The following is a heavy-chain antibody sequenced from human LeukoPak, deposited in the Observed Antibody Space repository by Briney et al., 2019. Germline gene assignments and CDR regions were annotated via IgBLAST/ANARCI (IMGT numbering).Heavy chain of an antibody. D-gene: IGHD1-1*01. Sequence: PSETLSLTCTVSGGSISSSSYYWGWIRQAPGKGLQWIGNVFHSGNTYYSPSLQSRVAISIDTSKNRFSLKLTSVTAADTAVYYCARQIVGTSWNYYYSYIDVWGNGTSVSVSS. CDR2: VFHSGNT. J-gene: IGHJ6*03. CDR1: GGSISSSSYY. V-gene: IGHV4-39*01. CDR3: ARQIVGTSWNYYYSYIDV.